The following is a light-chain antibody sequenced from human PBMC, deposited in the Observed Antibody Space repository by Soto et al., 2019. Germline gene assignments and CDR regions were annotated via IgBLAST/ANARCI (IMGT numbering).Light chain of an antibody. CDR3: QQTYTALSIT. Sequence: DIQMTQSPSSLSASVGDRVTITCRASESIARHLNWYQQKPGKAPRLLIYAASSLQNGVPSRFRGGGSGTDFTLTIINLQPEDFATYLCQQTYTALSITFGQGTRLEIK. V-gene: IGKV1-39*01. J-gene: IGKJ5*01. CDR2: AAS. CDR1: ESIARH.